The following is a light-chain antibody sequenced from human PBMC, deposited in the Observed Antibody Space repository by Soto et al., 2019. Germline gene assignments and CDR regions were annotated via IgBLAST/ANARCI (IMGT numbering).Light chain of an antibody. Sequence: QSALTQPPSASGSPGQSVTISCTGTSSDVGGYNYVSWYQQHPGKAPKLMIYEVSKRPSGVPDRFSGSKSGNTASLTVSELKAEDEADYYCSSYAGSNNLVFGGGTKLTVL. CDR2: EVS. CDR1: SSDVGGYNY. CDR3: SSYAGSNNLV. V-gene: IGLV2-8*01. J-gene: IGLJ2*01.